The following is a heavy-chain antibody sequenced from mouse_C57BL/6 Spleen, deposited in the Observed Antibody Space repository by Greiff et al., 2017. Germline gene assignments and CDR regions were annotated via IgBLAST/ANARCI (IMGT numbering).Heavy chain of an antibody. CDR2: ISSGSSTI. Sequence: EVHLVESGGGLVKPGGSLTLSCAASGFTFSDYGMHWVRQAPEEGLEWVAYISSGSSTIYYADTVKGRFTISRDNAKNTLFLQMTSLRSEDTAMYYCATIYYGNYYWGQGTSVTVSS. CDR3: ATIYYGNYY. J-gene: IGHJ4*01. CDR1: GFTFSDYG. V-gene: IGHV5-17*01.